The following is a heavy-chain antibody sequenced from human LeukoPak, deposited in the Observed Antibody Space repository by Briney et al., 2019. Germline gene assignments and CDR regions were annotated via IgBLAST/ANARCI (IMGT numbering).Heavy chain of an antibody. J-gene: IGHJ3*02. Sequence: SETLSLTCTVSGGSISSSSYYWGWIRQPPGKGLEWIGSIYYSGSTYYNPSLKSRVTISVDTSKNQFSLKLSSVTAADTAVYYCARDRSGDYYDSSGYYSDAFDIWGQGTMVTVSS. CDR2: IYYSGST. D-gene: IGHD3-22*01. CDR1: GGSISSSSYY. CDR3: ARDRSGDYYDSSGYYSDAFDI. V-gene: IGHV4-39*07.